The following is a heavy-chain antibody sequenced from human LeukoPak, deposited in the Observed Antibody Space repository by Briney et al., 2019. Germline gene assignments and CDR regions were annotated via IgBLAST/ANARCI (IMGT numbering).Heavy chain of an antibody. CDR3: ASPSRYYYDSSGYPLDY. J-gene: IGHJ4*02. CDR2: IYYSGST. CDR1: GGSISSSSYY. Sequence: ASETLSLTCTVSGGSISSSSYYWGWIRQPPGKGLEWIGSIYYSGSTYYNPSLKSRVTISVDTSKNQFSLKLSSVTAADTAVYYCASPSRYYYDSSGYPLDYWGQGTLVTVSS. V-gene: IGHV4-39*01. D-gene: IGHD3-22*01.